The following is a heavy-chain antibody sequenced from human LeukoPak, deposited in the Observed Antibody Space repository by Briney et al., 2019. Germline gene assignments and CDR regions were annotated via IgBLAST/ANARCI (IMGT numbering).Heavy chain of an antibody. D-gene: IGHD1-14*01. CDR1: GFTFSNAW. CDR3: ARVGTTHAFDI. Sequence: GGSLRLSCAASGFTFSNAWMGWVRQAPGKGLEWVSSISSSSSYIYYADSVKGRFTISRDNAKNSLYLQMNSLRAEDTAVYYCARVGTTHAFDIWGQGTMVTVSS. CDR2: ISSSSSYI. J-gene: IGHJ3*02. V-gene: IGHV3-21*01.